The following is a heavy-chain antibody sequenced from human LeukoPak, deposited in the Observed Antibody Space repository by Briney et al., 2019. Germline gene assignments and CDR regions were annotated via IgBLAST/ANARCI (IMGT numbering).Heavy chain of an antibody. CDR3: AKFDYGDY. J-gene: IGHJ4*02. CDR1: GFTFSDYY. V-gene: IGHV3-23*01. CDR2: IIGSGFNT. Sequence: PGGSLRPSCAASGFTFSDYYMSWIRQAPGKGLEWVSGIIGSGFNTYYADSVKGRFTISRDTSKNTLYLQMSGLRAEDTAVYYCAKFDYGDYWGQGTLVTVSS.